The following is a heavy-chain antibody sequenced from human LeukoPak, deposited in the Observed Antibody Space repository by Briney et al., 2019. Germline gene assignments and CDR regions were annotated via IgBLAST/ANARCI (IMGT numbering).Heavy chain of an antibody. CDR1: GFTFSNYW. Sequence: PGGSLRLSCAASGFTFSNYWMSWVRQAPGKGLEWVANIRQDGSEKYYVDSMRGRFTISRDNSKNTLYLQMNSLRAEDTAVYYCAKDKGGYSRYWGQGTLVTVSS. V-gene: IGHV3-7*03. D-gene: IGHD5-18*01. CDR2: IRQDGSEK. CDR3: AKDKGGYSRY. J-gene: IGHJ4*02.